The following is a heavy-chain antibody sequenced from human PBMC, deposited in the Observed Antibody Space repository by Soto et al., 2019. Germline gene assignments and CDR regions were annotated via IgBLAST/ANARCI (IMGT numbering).Heavy chain of an antibody. V-gene: IGHV3-23*01. D-gene: IGHD3-10*01. Sequence: EVQLLESGGGLVQPGGPLRLSCAASGFTFSSYAMSWVRQAPGKGLEWVSAISGSGGSTYYADSVKGRFTISRDNSKNTLYLQMNSLRAEDTAVYYCAKDRLHYYGSGSSRFDYWGQGTLVTVSS. CDR3: AKDRLHYYGSGSSRFDY. CDR1: GFTFSSYA. J-gene: IGHJ4*02. CDR2: ISGSGGST.